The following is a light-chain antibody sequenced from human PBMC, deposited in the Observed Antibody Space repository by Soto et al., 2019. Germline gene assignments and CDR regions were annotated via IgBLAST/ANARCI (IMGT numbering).Light chain of an antibody. CDR2: KTS. Sequence: DIQMTQSPSTLSASVGDRVTITCRASQSLSSWLAWYQQKPGKAPNLLIYKTSSLESGVPTSFSGSGSGTEFTLIISSLQPDDFATYYCQQYKSYSLYTFVQGTKLEIK. CDR1: QSLSSW. CDR3: QQYKSYSLYT. J-gene: IGKJ2*01. V-gene: IGKV1-5*03.